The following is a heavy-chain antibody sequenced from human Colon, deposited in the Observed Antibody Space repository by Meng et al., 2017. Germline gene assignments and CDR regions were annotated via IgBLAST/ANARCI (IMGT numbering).Heavy chain of an antibody. J-gene: IGHJ4*02. CDR3: ARVRRSGDDFDY. CDR2: IYYSGST. V-gene: IGHV4-31*01. CDR1: GGSISTGGYY. D-gene: IGHD1-26*01. Sequence: QVQLQESGPGLVKPSQTLSLTWTVSGGSISTGGYYWSWIRQLPGKGLEWIGYIYYSGSTYYNPSLRSLVSISVDTSKNQFSLRLTSVTAADTAVYYCARVRRSGDDFDYWGQGTLVTVSS.